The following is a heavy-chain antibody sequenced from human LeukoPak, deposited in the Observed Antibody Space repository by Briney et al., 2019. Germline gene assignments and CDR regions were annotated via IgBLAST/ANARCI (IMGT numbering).Heavy chain of an antibody. D-gene: IGHD6-6*01. CDR1: GFSFSGYA. Sequence: GGSLRLSCAASGFSFSGYAMNWVRQAPGKGLEWVSSISGSGATPNYADSVKGRFTISRDNSQNTVYLQMNSLRAEDTAEYYCAKSTRGYTSSHFDYWGRGTLVIVSS. J-gene: IGHJ4*02. V-gene: IGHV3-23*01. CDR2: ISGSGATP. CDR3: AKSTRGYTSSHFDY.